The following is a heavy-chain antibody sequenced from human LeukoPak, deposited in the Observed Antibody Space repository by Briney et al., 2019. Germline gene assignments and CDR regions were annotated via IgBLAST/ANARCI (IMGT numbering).Heavy chain of an antibody. Sequence: PGGSLRLSCAACGVTFSTYWMTSVRQAPGKGLEWVANIKQDGSQKYYVDSVKGRFTISRDNAKNSLYLQVNSLRAEDTAIYYGTWDFSSVDWGQGTLVTVSS. D-gene: IGHD3-3*01. V-gene: IGHV3-7*01. CDR1: GVTFSTYW. J-gene: IGHJ4*02. CDR2: IKQDGSQK. CDR3: TWDFSSVD.